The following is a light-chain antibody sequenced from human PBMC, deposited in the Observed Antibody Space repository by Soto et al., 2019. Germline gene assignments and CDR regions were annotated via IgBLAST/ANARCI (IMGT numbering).Light chain of an antibody. CDR3: QQRSNWPPT. CDR2: DAS. Sequence: ETVLTQSPATLSLSPGERATLSSRASQSVSSYLAWYQQKPGQAPRLLIYDASNRATGIPARFSGSGSGTDFTLTISSLEPEDFAVYYCQQRSNWPPTFGPGTKVDIK. V-gene: IGKV3-11*01. J-gene: IGKJ3*01. CDR1: QSVSSY.